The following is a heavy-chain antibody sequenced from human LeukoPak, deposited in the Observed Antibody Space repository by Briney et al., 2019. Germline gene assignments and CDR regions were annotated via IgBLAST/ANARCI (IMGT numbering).Heavy chain of an antibody. CDR2: INTDGSTT. D-gene: IGHD6-13*01. J-gene: IGHJ4*02. CDR1: GFTLSSYW. Sequence: HPGGSLRLSCAASGFTLSSYWIHWVRQAPGQGLVWVSRINTDGSTTTYADSVKGRFTISRDNAKNTVYLQMNSLRAEDTAVYYCARPPGSWYFDYWGQGTLVTVSS. CDR3: ARPPGSWYFDY. V-gene: IGHV3-74*01.